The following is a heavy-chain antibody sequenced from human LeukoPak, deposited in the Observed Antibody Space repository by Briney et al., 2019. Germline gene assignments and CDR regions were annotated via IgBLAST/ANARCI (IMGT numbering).Heavy chain of an antibody. J-gene: IGHJ4*02. CDR2: ISAYNGNT. CDR1: GYTFTSYG. D-gene: IGHD3-3*01. V-gene: IGHV1-18*01. Sequence: ALVKVSCKASGYTFTSYGISWVRQAPGQGLEWMGWISAYNGNTNYAQKLQGRVTMTTDTSTSTAYMELRSLRSDDTAVYYCARATRFLEWLSIYYFDYWGQGTLVTVSS. CDR3: ARATRFLEWLSIYYFDY.